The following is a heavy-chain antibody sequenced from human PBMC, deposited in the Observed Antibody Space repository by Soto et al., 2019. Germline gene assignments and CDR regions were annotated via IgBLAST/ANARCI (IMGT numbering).Heavy chain of an antibody. CDR1: GGSISSSNW. J-gene: IGHJ5*02. CDR3: ARDVNPLARIAAAGREDWFDP. V-gene: IGHV4-4*02. CDR2: IYHSGST. Sequence: SETLSLTCAVSGGSISSSNWWSWVRQPSGKGLEWIGEIYHSGSTNYNPSLKSRVTISVDKSKNQFSLKLSSVTAADTAVYYCARDVNPLARIAAAGREDWFDPWGQGTLVTVSS. D-gene: IGHD6-13*01.